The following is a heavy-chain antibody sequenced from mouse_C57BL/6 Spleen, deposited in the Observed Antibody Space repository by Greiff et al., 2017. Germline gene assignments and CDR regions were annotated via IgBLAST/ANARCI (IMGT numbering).Heavy chain of an antibody. D-gene: IGHD2-1*01. CDR1: GYSITSGYY. CDR2: ISYDGSN. CDR3: ARGNYGFAY. V-gene: IGHV3-6*01. J-gene: IGHJ3*01. Sequence: DVKLQESGPGLVKPSQSLSLTCSVTGYSITSGYYWNWIRQFPGNKLEWMGYISYDGSNNYNPSLKNRTSITRDTSKNQFFLKLNSVTTEDTATYYCARGNYGFAYWGQGTLVTVSA.